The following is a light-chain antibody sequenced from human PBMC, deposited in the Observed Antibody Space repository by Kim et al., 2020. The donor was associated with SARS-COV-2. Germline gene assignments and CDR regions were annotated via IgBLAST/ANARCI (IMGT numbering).Light chain of an antibody. V-gene: IGLV1-44*01. J-gene: IGLJ1*01. CDR2: SNN. CDR3: AAWDVSLNGPFI. Sequence: QRVTSSCSGRRSNIGSNAVSCYQQLPGTAPKILIYSNNQRPSGVPVRFSGSKSGTSASLAISGLQSEDEADYYCAAWDVSLNGPFIFGTGTKVTVL. CDR1: RSNIGSNA.